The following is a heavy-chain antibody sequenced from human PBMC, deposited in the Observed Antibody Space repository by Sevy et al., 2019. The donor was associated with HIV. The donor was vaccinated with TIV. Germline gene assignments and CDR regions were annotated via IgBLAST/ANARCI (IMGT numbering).Heavy chain of an antibody. CDR1: GFTVSSNY. Sequence: GGSLRLSCAASGFTVSSNYMSWVRQAPGKGLEWVSVIYSGGSTYYADSVKGSLTISVDNFKNTLYIQMNSLRAKETAVYYCASNSETYSNLKHLYYYYYGMDVWGQGTTVTVSS. D-gene: IGHD4-4*01. J-gene: IGHJ6*02. V-gene: IGHV3-53*01. CDR3: ASNSETYSNLKHLYYYYYGMDV. CDR2: IYSGGST.